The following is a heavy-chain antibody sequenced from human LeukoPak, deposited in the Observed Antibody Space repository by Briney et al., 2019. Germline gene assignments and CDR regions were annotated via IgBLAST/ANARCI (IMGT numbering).Heavy chain of an antibody. Sequence: ASVKVSCKSSGSTFNIHGVTWVRQAPGQGLEWMGWISAYNGNTNYVQKLQGRVTMTTDTSTSTAYMELRSLRSDDTAVYYCARSSSITAAGTVYFDYWGQGTLVSVSS. J-gene: IGHJ4*02. CDR2: ISAYNGNT. V-gene: IGHV1-18*01. D-gene: IGHD6-13*01. CDR1: GSTFNIHG. CDR3: ARSSSITAAGTVYFDY.